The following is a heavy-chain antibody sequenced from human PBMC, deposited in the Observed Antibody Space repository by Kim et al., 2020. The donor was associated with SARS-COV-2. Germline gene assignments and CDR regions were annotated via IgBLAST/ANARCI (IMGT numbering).Heavy chain of an antibody. CDR1: GFTFSSYW. V-gene: IGHV3-7*01. Sequence: GGSLRLSCAASGFTFSSYWMSWVRQAPGKGLEWVANIKQDGSEKYYVDSVKGRFTISRDNAKNSLYLQMNSLRAEDTAVYYCARDRREVAVPAAIYYYYGMDVWGQGTTVTVSS. D-gene: IGHD2-2*02. CDR3: ARDRREVAVPAAIYYYYGMDV. CDR2: IKQDGSEK. J-gene: IGHJ6*02.